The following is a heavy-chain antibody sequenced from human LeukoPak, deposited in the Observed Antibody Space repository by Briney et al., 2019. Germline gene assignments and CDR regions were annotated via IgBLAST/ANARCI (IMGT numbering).Heavy chain of an antibody. CDR2: IKQDGSAK. V-gene: IGHV3-7*01. J-gene: IGHJ3*02. Sequence: GGSLRLSCAASGFTFSIYWMSWVRQAPGKGLQWVANIKQDGSAKYYVDSVKGRFTISRDNAKTSLYLQMNSLRAEDTAVYYCAKDTSSWYEGDTFDIWGQGTMVTVSS. D-gene: IGHD6-13*01. CDR1: GFTFSIYW. CDR3: AKDTSSWYEGDTFDI.